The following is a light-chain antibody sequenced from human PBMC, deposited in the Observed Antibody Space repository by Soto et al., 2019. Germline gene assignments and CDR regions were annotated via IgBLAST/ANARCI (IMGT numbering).Light chain of an antibody. CDR3: LQTNSPPHT. V-gene: IGKV1-39*01. Sequence: DIQMTQSPSSLSASVGDSVTITCRASQNISSFLSWYQQKPGKDPNLLIFATSFLQPGVSSRFGASGSGTDFSLTISSLHPEDFATYYCLQTNSPPHTFGQGTRLEIK. CDR2: ATS. CDR1: QNISSF. J-gene: IGKJ2*01.